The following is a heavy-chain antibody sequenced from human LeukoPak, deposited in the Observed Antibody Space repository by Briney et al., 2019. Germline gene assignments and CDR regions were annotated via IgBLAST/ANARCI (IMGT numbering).Heavy chain of an antibody. J-gene: IGHJ4*02. Sequence: PGGSLRLSCAASGFTFEDNGMSWVRQAPGKGLEWVSGINWNGETTVYVDSVKGRFTISRDNAKNSLYLQMNSLRAEDTALYYCATHSYYYGSGSYPHYLDYWGQGTLVTVSS. CDR2: INWNGETT. V-gene: IGHV3-20*04. CDR1: GFTFEDNG. D-gene: IGHD3-10*01. CDR3: ATHSYYYGSGSYPHYLDY.